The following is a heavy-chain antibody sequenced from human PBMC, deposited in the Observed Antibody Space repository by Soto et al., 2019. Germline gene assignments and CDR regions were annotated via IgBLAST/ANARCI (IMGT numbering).Heavy chain of an antibody. D-gene: IGHD3-22*01. CDR2: IKQDGSEK. J-gene: IGHJ6*02. CDR3: ARFYDSSGNRKWGPTPNYYYGMDV. Sequence: HPGGSLRLSCAASGFTFSSYWMSWVRQAPGKGLEWVANIKQDGSEKYYVDSVKGRFTISRDNAKNSLYLQMNSLRAEDTAVYYCARFYDSSGNRKWGPTPNYYYGMDVWGQGTTVTVSS. CDR1: GFTFSSYW. V-gene: IGHV3-7*01.